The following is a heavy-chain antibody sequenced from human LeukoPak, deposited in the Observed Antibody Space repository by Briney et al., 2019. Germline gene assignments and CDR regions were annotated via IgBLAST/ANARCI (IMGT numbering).Heavy chain of an antibody. J-gene: IGHJ2*01. V-gene: IGHV3-53*01. CDR2: IAAGGVT. D-gene: IGHD2/OR15-2a*01. CDR3: ARDGYNSTWYWYFDV. Sequence: GGSLRLSCAASGFTVTSNYMSWVRQAPGKGLEWVSVIAAGGVTYYADSVRGRFTISRGNSKNTLYLQMNSLRAEDTAVYYCARDGYNSTWYWYFDVWGRGTPVTVSS. CDR1: GFTVTSNY.